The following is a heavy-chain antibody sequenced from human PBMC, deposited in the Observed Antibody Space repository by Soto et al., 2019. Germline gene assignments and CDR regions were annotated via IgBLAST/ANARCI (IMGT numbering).Heavy chain of an antibody. V-gene: IGHV3-30*18. Sequence: GGSLRLSCAASGFTFSSYGMHWVRQAPGKGLEWVAVISYDGSNKYYADSVKGRFTISRDNSKNTLYLQMNSLRAEDTAVYYCAKDPYSIHQFDYYYYMDVWGKGTTVTVSS. CDR1: GFTFSSYG. CDR2: ISYDGSNK. CDR3: AKDPYSIHQFDYYYYMDV. D-gene: IGHD4-4*01. J-gene: IGHJ6*03.